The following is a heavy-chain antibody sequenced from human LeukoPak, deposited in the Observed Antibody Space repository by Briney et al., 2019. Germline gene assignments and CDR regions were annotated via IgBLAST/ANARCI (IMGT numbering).Heavy chain of an antibody. J-gene: IGHJ4*02. Sequence: SETLSLTCTVSGGSISSYYWSWIRQPPGKALECVGYIYYTGSTNYNPSLKSRVTISVDTSKNQFSLKLTSVTAADTAVYYCARSRSSGYDYRFDYWGQGTLVTVSS. CDR1: GGSISSYY. V-gene: IGHV4-59*08. CDR2: IYYTGST. CDR3: ARSRSSGYDYRFDY. D-gene: IGHD3-22*01.